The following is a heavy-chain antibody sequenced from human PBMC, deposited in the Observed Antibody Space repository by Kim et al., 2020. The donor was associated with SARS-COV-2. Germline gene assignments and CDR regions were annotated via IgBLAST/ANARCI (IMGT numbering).Heavy chain of an antibody. CDR3: AKVCYCSSTYYHYMYV. CDR2: ISWSGGNI. J-gene: IGHJ6*03. CDR1: GFTFSDYA. D-gene: IGHD2-2*01. V-gene: IGHV3-9*01. Sequence: GGSLRLSCAASGFTFSDYAMHWVRQAPGKGLEWVSGISWSGGNIYYVDSVKGRFTISRDISKNSLYLQMNSLRAEDTALYYCAKVCYCSSTYYHYMYVWG.